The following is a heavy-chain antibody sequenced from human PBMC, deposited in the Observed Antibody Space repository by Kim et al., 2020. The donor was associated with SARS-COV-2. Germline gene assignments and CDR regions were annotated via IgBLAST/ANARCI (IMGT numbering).Heavy chain of an antibody. CDR2: ISSSSYI. J-gene: IGHJ4*02. Sequence: GSLRLSCAASGFTFSSYSMNWVRQAPGKGLEWVSSISSSSYIYYADSVKGRFTISRDNAKNSLYLQMNSLRAEDTAVYYCARVDILTGYYEGGYYFDYWGQGTLVTVSS. V-gene: IGHV3-21*01. CDR3: ARVDILTGYYEGGYYFDY. D-gene: IGHD3-9*01. CDR1: GFTFSSYS.